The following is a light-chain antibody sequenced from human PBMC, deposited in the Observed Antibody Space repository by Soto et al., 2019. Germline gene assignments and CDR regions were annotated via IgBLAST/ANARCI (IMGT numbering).Light chain of an antibody. CDR2: GAS. CDR3: QKYNNWPRT. V-gene: IGKV3-15*01. Sequence: IVMTQPPATLSVSPGERATLSCRASRSVSSNLAWYQQKPGQAPRLLIYGASTRATGIPARFSGSGSGTEFTLTISSLQSEDFAVYYCQKYNNWPRTFGQGTKVDIK. J-gene: IGKJ1*01. CDR1: RSVSSN.